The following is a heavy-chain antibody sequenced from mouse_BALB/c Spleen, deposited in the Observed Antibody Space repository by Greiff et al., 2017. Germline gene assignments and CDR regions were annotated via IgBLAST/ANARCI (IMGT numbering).Heavy chain of an antibody. CDR2: IDPENGNT. CDR3: TRGGNYYGSSPHYFDY. V-gene: IGHV14-1*02. Sequence: EVMLVESGAELVRPGALVKLSCKASGFNIKDYYMHWVKQRPEQGLEWIGWIDPENGNTIYDPKFQGKASITADTSSNTAYLQLSSLTSEDSAVYYCTRGGNYYGSSPHYFDYWGQGTTLTVSS. J-gene: IGHJ2*01. D-gene: IGHD1-1*01. CDR1: GFNIKDYY.